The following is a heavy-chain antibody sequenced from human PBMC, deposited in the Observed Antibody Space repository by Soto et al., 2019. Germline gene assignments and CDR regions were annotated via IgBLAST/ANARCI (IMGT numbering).Heavy chain of an antibody. D-gene: IGHD2-2*01. V-gene: IGHV1-18*01. CDR1: GYTFTIYG. CDR3: ARGGRYCGSASCQISYYGMDV. Sequence: QVQLVQSGAEVKKPGASVKVSCKASGYTFTIYGITWVRQAPGQGLEWVGWISAYNGNTNYAQKLQGRVTMTTDTSTSTAYMELRSLRSDDTAVYYCARGGRYCGSASCQISYYGMDVWGQGTTVTVSS. J-gene: IGHJ6*02. CDR2: ISAYNGNT.